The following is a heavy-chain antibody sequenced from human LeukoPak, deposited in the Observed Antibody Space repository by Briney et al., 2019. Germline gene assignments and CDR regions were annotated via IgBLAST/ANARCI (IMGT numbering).Heavy chain of an antibody. V-gene: IGHV1-18*01. J-gene: IGHJ6*03. Sequence: GASVKVSCKASGYTFTSYGISWVRQAPGQGLEWMGWISAYNGNTNYAQKLQGRGTMTTDTSTSTAYMELRSLRSDDTAVYYCARDRYSSSWYSVSYMDVWGKGTTVTVSS. CDR3: ARDRYSSSWYSVSYMDV. CDR1: GYTFTSYG. CDR2: ISAYNGNT. D-gene: IGHD6-13*01.